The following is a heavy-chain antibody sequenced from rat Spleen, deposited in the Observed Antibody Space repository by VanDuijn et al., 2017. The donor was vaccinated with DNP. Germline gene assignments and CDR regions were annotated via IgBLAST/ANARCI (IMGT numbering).Heavy chain of an antibody. V-gene: IGHV5-58*01. CDR1: GFTFSSYW. CDR3: ASWAPIAPLSTSNY. D-gene: IGHD1-2*01. J-gene: IGHJ2*01. Sequence: EVQLVETGGGLVQPGRSLKLSCVASGFTFSSYWMFWIRQAPGKGLEWVASINTDGGSTSYPDSVKGRFTISRDNAENTVYLQMSSLRSEDTATYYCASWAPIAPLSTSNYWGQGVMVTVSS. CDR2: INTDGGST.